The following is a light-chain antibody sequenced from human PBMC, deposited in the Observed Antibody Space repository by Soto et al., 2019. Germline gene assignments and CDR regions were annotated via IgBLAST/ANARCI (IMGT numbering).Light chain of an antibody. J-gene: IGKJ1*01. Sequence: EIVMTQSPATLSVSPGERATLSCRASQSVSSNLAWYQQKPGQAPRLLIYGASTRATGIPARFSGSGSGTEFTLTISSLQSEDFTVYYCQQYNKWPLTFGQGTK. V-gene: IGKV3-15*01. CDR1: QSVSSN. CDR3: QQYNKWPLT. CDR2: GAS.